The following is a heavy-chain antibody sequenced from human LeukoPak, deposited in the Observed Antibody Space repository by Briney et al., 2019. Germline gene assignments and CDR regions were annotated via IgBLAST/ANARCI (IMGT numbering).Heavy chain of an antibody. V-gene: IGHV3-66*01. CDR3: ARDYYDSSGYYLDYYYYYMDV. CDR2: IYSGGST. Sequence: GGSLRLSCAASGFTVSSNYMSWVRQAPGKGLEWVSVIYSGGSTYYADSVKGRFTISRDNSKNTLYLQMNSLRAEDTAVYYCARDYYDSSGYYLDYYYYYMDVWGKGTTVTVSS. J-gene: IGHJ6*03. D-gene: IGHD3-22*01. CDR1: GFTVSSNY.